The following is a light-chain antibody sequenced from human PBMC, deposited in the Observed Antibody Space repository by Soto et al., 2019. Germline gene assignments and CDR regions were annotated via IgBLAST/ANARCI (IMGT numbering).Light chain of an antibody. CDR3: QQYDGYPFT. V-gene: IGKV1-5*03. CDR2: KAS. Sequence: DIQMTQSPSTLSTFVGDRVTITCRASQTISNWLAWFQQKPGKAPKLLIYKASNLESGFPSRFSGSGSGTEFTLTISSLQPDDVATYYCQQYDGYPFTFGGGTKVEIK. J-gene: IGKJ4*01. CDR1: QTISNW.